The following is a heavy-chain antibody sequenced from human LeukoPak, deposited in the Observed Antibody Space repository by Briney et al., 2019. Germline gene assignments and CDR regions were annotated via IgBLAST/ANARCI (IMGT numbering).Heavy chain of an antibody. CDR1: GGSISSGDYY. Sequence: PSQTLSLTCTVSGGSISSGDYYWSWIRQPPGKGLEWIGYIYYSGSTNYNPSLKSRVTMSVDTSKNQFSLKLSSVTAADTAVHYCARKPIVNSAWYYFDYWGQGTLVTVSS. V-gene: IGHV4-30-4*01. J-gene: IGHJ4*02. D-gene: IGHD3-22*01. CDR3: ARKPIVNSAWYYFDY. CDR2: IYYSGST.